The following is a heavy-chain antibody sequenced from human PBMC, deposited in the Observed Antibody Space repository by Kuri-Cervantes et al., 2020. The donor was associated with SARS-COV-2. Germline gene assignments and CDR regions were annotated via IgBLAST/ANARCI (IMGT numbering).Heavy chain of an antibody. CDR2: ISAYNGNT. J-gene: IGHJ4*02. V-gene: IGHV1-18*01. CDR3: ARDSYDYVWGSYRDDY. D-gene: IGHD3-16*02. Sequence: ASVKVSCKASGGTFSNYAISWVRQAPGQGLEWMGWISAYNGNTNYAQKLQGRVTMTTDTSTSTAYMELRSLRSDDTAVYYCARDSYDYVWGSYRDDYWGQGTLVTVSS. CDR1: GGTFSNYA.